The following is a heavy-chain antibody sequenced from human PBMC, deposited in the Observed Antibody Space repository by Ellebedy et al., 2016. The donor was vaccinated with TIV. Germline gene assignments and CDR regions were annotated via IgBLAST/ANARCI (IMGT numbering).Heavy chain of an antibody. Sequence: GGSLRLSXVASGFKLSDSAIHWVRQAPGKGLEWVANIKQDGSEKHYVDSVKGRFTISRDNAEKSLFLQMNSLRAEDTAVYYCARDQTYMDVWGKGTTVTVSS. CDR2: IKQDGSEK. CDR1: GFKLSDSA. V-gene: IGHV3-7*01. CDR3: ARDQTYMDV. J-gene: IGHJ6*03.